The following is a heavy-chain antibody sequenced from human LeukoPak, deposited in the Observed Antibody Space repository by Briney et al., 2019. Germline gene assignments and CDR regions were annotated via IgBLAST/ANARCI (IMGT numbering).Heavy chain of an antibody. V-gene: IGHV3-33*03. CDR3: AKDGGSTVTTKVGS. Sequence: QAGGSLRLSCAASGFTFSSYGMHWVRQVPGKGLEWVAVIWYDGSNKYYADSVKGRFTISRDNSKNTLYLQMNSLRAEDTAVYYCAKDGGSTVTTKVGSWGQGTLVTVSS. J-gene: IGHJ5*01. D-gene: IGHD4-17*01. CDR2: IWYDGSNK. CDR1: GFTFSSYG.